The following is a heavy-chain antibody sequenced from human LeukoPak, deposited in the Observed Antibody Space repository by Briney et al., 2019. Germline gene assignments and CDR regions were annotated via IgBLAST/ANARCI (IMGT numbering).Heavy chain of an antibody. CDR3: ARNHTHEGYGYYFDY. D-gene: IGHD4-17*01. Sequence: SETLSLTCTVSGGSISSSSYYWGSIRQPPAKGLEWIGSIYYSGSTSYNPSLKSRVTISVETSKNQFSLKLSSVTAADTAFYYCARNHTHEGYGYYFDYWGQGTLVTVSS. CDR1: GGSISSSSYY. J-gene: IGHJ4*02. V-gene: IGHV4-39*01. CDR2: IYYSGST.